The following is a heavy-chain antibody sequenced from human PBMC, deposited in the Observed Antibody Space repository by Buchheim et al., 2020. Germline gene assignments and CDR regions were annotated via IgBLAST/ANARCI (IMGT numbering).Heavy chain of an antibody. CDR2: ISHDGRDT. J-gene: IGHJ4*02. Sequence: QVQLVESGGGMVQPGGSLRLSCAASGFTFSGYAFFWVRQAPGKGLEWLAFISHDGRDTYYTDSVKGRFTISRDNSRKPLYLQMRSLTLEDTAIYYCAKNYGDYAADYWGQGTL. CDR3: AKNYGDYAADY. V-gene: IGHV3-30-3*02. D-gene: IGHD4-17*01. CDR1: GFTFSGYA.